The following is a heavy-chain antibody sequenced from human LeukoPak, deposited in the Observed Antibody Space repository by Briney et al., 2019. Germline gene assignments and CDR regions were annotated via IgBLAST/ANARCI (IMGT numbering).Heavy chain of an antibody. D-gene: IGHD1-26*01. J-gene: IGHJ4*02. CDR3: ARDRGIVGATIGFDY. CDR2: INHSGST. CDR1: GGSFSGYY. Sequence: PSETLSLTCAVYGGSFSGYYWSWIRQPPGKGLEWIGEINHSGSTNYNPSLKSRVTISVDTSKNQFSLKLSSVTAADTAVYYCARDRGIVGATIGFDYWGQGTLVTVSS. V-gene: IGHV4-34*01.